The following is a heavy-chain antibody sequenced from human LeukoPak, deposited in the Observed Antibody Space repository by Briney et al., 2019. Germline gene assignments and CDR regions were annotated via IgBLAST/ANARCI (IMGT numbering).Heavy chain of an antibody. J-gene: IGHJ4*02. D-gene: IGHD3-16*01. Sequence: GASVKVSCKASGYTFTGYYMHWVRQAPGQGLEWMGRINPNSGGTNYAQKFQGRVTMTRDTSISTAYMELSRLRSDDTALYYCARRRGEPNIFDYXGQGTLVTVS. CDR3: ARRRGEPNIFDY. CDR2: INPNSGGT. V-gene: IGHV1-2*06. CDR1: GYTFTGYY.